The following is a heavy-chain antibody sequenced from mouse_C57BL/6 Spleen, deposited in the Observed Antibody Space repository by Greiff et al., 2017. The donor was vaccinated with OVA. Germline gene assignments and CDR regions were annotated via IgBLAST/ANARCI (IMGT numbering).Heavy chain of an antibody. Sequence: QVQLKQPGAELVRPGTSVTLSCKASGYTFTSYWMHWVKQRPGQGLEWIGVIDPSDSSTNYNQKFKGKATLTVDTSSSTAYMQRSSLTSEDSAVYYCAVGRRGYAMDYWGQGTSVTVSS. CDR3: AVGRRGYAMDY. CDR1: GYTFTSYW. V-gene: IGHV1-59*01. J-gene: IGHJ4*01. CDR2: IDPSDSST. D-gene: IGHD4-1*01.